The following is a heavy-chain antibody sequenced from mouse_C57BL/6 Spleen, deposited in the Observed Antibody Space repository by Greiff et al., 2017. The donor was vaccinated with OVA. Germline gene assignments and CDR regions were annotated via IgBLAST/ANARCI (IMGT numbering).Heavy chain of an antibody. CDR2: IYPRSGNT. D-gene: IGHD1-1*01. V-gene: IGHV1-81*01. CDR1: GYTFTSYG. Sequence: QVQLQQSGAELARPGASVKLSCKASGYTFTSYGISWVKQRTGQGLEWIGEIYPRSGNTYYNEKFKGKATLTADKSSSTAYMELRSLTSEDSAVYFCASGPTVEYFDYWGQGTTLTVSS. CDR3: ASGPTVEYFDY. J-gene: IGHJ2*01.